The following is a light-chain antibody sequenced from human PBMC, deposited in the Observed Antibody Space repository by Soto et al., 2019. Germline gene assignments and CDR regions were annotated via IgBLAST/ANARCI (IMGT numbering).Light chain of an antibody. CDR2: KAS. J-gene: IGKJ2*01. CDR1: QSITSW. CDR3: QQYNNYSGT. Sequence: DIQMTQSPSTLSASVGDRVTITCRASQSITSWLAWYQQKPGKAPKLLIYKASSLESGVPSRFSGSGSGTEFTLTISSLQPADFATCYCQQYNNYSGTFGQGTKLEIK. V-gene: IGKV1-5*03.